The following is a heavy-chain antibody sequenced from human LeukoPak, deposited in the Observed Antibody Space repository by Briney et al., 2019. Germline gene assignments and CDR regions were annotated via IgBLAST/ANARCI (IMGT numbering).Heavy chain of an antibody. D-gene: IGHD1-26*01. V-gene: IGHV4-39*07. CDR2: IYYSGST. Sequence: PSETLSLTCTVSGGPISSSSYYWGWIRQPPGKGLEWIGSIYYSGSTYYNPSLKSRVTISVDTSRNQFSLKLSSVTAADTAVYDGARGWVDYWGQGTLVTVPS. J-gene: IGHJ4*02. CDR1: GGPISSSSYY. CDR3: ARGWVDY.